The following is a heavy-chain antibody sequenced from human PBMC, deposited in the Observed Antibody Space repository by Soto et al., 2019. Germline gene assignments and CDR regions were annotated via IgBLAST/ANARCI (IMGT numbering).Heavy chain of an antibody. CDR3: AKEERVTGGMDV. CDR2: ISYDGSNK. D-gene: IGHD2-21*02. Sequence: QVQLVESGGGVVQPGRSLRLSCAASGFTFSSYGMHWVRQAPGKGLEWVAVISYDGSNKYYADSVKGRFTISRDNSKNTLYLQMNSLRAEDTAVYYCAKEERVTGGMDVWGQGTTVTVSS. CDR1: GFTFSSYG. V-gene: IGHV3-30*18. J-gene: IGHJ6*02.